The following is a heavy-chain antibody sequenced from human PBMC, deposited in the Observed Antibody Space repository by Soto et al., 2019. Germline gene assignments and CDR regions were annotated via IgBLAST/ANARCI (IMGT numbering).Heavy chain of an antibody. V-gene: IGHV1-2*04. D-gene: IGHD2-2*02. Sequence: ASVKVSCKASGYTFTGYYMLWVRQAPGQGLEWMGWINPNSGGTNYAQKFQGWVTMTRDTSISTAYMELSRLRSDDTAVYYCARLYCSSTSCYRGAFDIWGQGTMVTVSS. J-gene: IGHJ3*02. CDR2: INPNSGGT. CDR3: ARLYCSSTSCYRGAFDI. CDR1: GYTFTGYY.